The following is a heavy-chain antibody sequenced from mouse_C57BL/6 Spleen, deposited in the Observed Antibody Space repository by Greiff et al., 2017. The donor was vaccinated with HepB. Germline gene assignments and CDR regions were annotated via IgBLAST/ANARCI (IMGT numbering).Heavy chain of an antibody. J-gene: IGHJ4*01. Sequence: EVKLQESGGGLVQPGGSLKLSCAASGFNFSDYYMYWVRQTPEKRLEWVAYISNGGGSTYYPDTVKGRFTISRDNAKNTLYLQMSRLKSEDTAMYYCARRTGKGDYYAMDYWGQGTSVTVSS. CDR3: ARRTGKGDYYAMDY. D-gene: IGHD4-1*01. CDR1: GFNFSDYY. CDR2: ISNGGGST. V-gene: IGHV5-12*01.